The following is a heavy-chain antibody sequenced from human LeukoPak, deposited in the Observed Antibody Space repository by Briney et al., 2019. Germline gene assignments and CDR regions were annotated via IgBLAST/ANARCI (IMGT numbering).Heavy chain of an antibody. CDR2: INPTGGT. CDR1: GYTFTGHY. D-gene: IGHD6-6*01. Sequence: ASVKVSCKASGYTFTGHYTNWVRLAPGQGLEWMGWINPTGGTTYAQKFQDRVTMTRDTSINTAYMELGGLRSDDTAVYYCARDLGWSSSHWGQGTLVTVSS. V-gene: IGHV1-2*02. CDR3: ARDLGWSSSH. J-gene: IGHJ4*02.